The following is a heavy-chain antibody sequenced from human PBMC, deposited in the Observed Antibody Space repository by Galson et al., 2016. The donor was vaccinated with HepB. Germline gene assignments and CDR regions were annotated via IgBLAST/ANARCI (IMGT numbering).Heavy chain of an antibody. CDR1: GPGFTDAW. V-gene: IGHV3-15*01. D-gene: IGHD6-13*01. Sequence: SLRLSCAASGPGFTDAWMSWVRQAPGKGLEWIGRIRSNSHGGTTEYAAPMKGRFSISRAYSKNTLYLQMNSLKTGYTAVYSCTTGIGPAGANYWGQGTLVTVSS. CDR2: IRSNSHGGTT. J-gene: IGHJ4*02. CDR3: TTGIGPAGANY.